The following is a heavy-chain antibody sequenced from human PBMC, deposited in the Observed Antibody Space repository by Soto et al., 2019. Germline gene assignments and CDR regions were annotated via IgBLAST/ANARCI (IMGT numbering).Heavy chain of an antibody. D-gene: IGHD5-18*01. Sequence: GGSLRLSCAASGFTFSRYWMHWVRQAPGKGLVWVSRINPDGSDTDYVDSVKGRFTISRDNAKNTVYLQMNSLRAEDTAVFYCGRGGSDSPMAPGYWGQGTLVTVSS. CDR2: INPDGSDT. CDR3: GRGGSDSPMAPGY. CDR1: GFTFSRYW. J-gene: IGHJ4*02. V-gene: IGHV3-74*01.